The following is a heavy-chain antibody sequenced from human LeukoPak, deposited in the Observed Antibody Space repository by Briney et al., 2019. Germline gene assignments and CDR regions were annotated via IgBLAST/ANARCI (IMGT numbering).Heavy chain of an antibody. D-gene: IGHD2-15*01. Sequence: SETLSLTCAVYGASFTGYYWSWFRQPPGKGLEWIGEINHSGGTNYNPSLKSRVTISLDTSNNQFSLKLNSVTAADTAVYYCARLLPLQGGDVWGQGTTVTVSS. CDR3: ARLLPLQGGDV. V-gene: IGHV4-34*01. J-gene: IGHJ6*02. CDR1: GASFTGYY. CDR2: INHSGGT.